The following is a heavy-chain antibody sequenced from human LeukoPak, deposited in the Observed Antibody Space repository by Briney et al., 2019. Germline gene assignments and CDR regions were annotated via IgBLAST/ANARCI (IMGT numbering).Heavy chain of an antibody. CDR2: IYYSGST. J-gene: IGHJ4*02. V-gene: IGHV4-59*07. Sequence: PSDTLSLTCTVSGDSISSYYWLWLRQPPGRGLEWIGYIYYSGSTNYNPSLKSRVTISVHTSKHQFYLKLSSVTAADTAVYYCAGVQLWEFDYWGQGTLVTVSS. CDR3: AGVQLWEFDY. D-gene: IGHD5-18*01. CDR1: GDSISSYY.